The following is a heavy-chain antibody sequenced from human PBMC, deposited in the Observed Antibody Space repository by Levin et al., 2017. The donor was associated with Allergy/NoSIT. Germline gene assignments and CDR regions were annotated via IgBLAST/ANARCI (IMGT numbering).Heavy chain of an antibody. CDR2: ITNSGGTT. Sequence: RSGGSLRLSCAASGFTFSTYGMSWVRQAPGKGLEWVSTITNSGGTTYYPDSVKGRFTISRDNSRNTLYLQMNSLRAEDTAVYFCAKDLYTVVGPAGAIDIWGQGTLVTVSS. CDR3: AKDLYTVVGPAGAIDI. J-gene: IGHJ3*02. D-gene: IGHD2-15*01. V-gene: IGHV3-23*01. CDR1: GFTFSTYG.